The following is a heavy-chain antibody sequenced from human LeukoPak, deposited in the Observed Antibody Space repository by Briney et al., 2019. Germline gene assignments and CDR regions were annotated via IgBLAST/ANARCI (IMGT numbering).Heavy chain of an antibody. D-gene: IGHD3-3*01. CDR2: IYYSGST. Sequence: SETLSLTCTVSSGSISSYYWGWIRQPPGKGLEWIGSIYYSGSTYYNPSLKSRVTISVDTSKSQFSLRLTSVTAADTAVYYCARHVRFLEWLSSYYFDYWGQGTLVTVSS. CDR3: ARHVRFLEWLSSYYFDY. CDR1: SGSISSYY. V-gene: IGHV4-39*01. J-gene: IGHJ4*02.